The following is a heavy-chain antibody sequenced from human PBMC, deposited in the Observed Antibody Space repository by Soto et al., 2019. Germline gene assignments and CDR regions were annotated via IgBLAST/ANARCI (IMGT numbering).Heavy chain of an antibody. V-gene: IGHV4-59*12. CDR2: IYYSGST. J-gene: IGHJ6*02. Sequence: SETLSLTCTVSGGSISSYYWSWIRQPPGKGLEWIGYIYYSGSTNYNPSLKSRVTISADKSKNQFSLNLRSMDAADTAVYYCQMVRGGLFRMDVWGQGTTVTVSS. D-gene: IGHD3-10*01. CDR1: GGSISSYY. CDR3: QMVRGGLFRMDV.